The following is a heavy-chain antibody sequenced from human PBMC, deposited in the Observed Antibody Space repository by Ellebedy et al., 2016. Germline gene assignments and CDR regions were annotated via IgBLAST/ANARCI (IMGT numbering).Heavy chain of an antibody. CDR3: ARDRSSYYYYGMDV. CDR1: GYTFTSYA. V-gene: IGHV1-3*01. J-gene: IGHJ6*02. CDR2: INAGNGNT. Sequence: ASVKVSCXASGYTFTSYAMHWVRQAPGQRLEWMGWINAGNGNTKYSQKFQGRVTITRDTSASTAYMELSSLRSEDTAVYYCARDRSSYYYYGMDVWGQGTTVTVSS.